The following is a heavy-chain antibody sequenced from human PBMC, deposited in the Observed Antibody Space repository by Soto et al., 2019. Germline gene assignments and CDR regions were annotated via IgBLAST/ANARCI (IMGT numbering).Heavy chain of an antibody. Sequence: SETLSLTCAVSGGSIGSGGYSWSWIRQPPGKGLEWIGYIYHSGSTYYNPSLKSRVTISVDRSKNQFSLKLSSVTAADTAVYYCARGEGITMVRGVITTAPSFDYWGQGTLVTVSS. D-gene: IGHD3-10*01. CDR1: GGSIGSGGYS. J-gene: IGHJ4*02. CDR2: IYHSGST. V-gene: IGHV4-30-2*01. CDR3: ARGEGITMVRGVITTAPSFDY.